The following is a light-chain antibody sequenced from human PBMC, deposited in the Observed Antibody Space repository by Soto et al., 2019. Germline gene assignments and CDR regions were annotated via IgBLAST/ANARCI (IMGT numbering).Light chain of an antibody. V-gene: IGKV1-5*01. J-gene: IGKJ1*01. Sequence: DIQMTQSPSTLSASVGDRVTITCRASQSVSTWLAWYQQRPGKPPKLLIYDASSLQSGVPSKFSGGGSGTEFTLTISSLQPSDFATYYCQQYNSWWTFGQGTKVDIK. CDR1: QSVSTW. CDR3: QQYNSWWT. CDR2: DAS.